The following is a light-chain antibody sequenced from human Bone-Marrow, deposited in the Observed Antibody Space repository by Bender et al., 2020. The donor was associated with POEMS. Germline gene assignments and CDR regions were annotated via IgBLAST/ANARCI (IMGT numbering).Light chain of an antibody. CDR2: DVS. V-gene: IGLV2-14*03. J-gene: IGLJ2*01. CDR3: SSYTRSSTVI. CDR1: SSDVGGYNH. Sequence: QSALTQPPSASGSPGQSVTISCTGTSSDVGGYNHVSWYQHHPGKAPKLMIYDVSNRPSGVSNRFSGSKSGNTASLTISGLQAEDGADYYCSSYTRSSTVIFGGGTKVTVL.